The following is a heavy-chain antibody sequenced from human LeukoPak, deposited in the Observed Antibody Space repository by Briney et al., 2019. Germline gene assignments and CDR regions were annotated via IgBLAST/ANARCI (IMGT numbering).Heavy chain of an antibody. CDR1: GYTFTNYG. CDR2: ISAYDDNT. D-gene: IGHD1-26*01. CDR3: ATARVGATADY. V-gene: IGHV1-18*01. Sequence: ASVKVSCKTSGYTFTNYGISWVRQAPGQGLEWMGWISAYDDNTNYAQKLQGRVTMTTDTSTSTAYMELRSLRSDDTAVYYCATARVGATADYWGQGTLVTVSS. J-gene: IGHJ4*02.